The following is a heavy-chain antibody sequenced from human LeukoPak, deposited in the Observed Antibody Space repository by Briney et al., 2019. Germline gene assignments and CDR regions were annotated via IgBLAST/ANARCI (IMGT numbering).Heavy chain of an antibody. CDR2: INPNSGGT. CDR3: AREGSSSSFPTYYYYGMDV. V-gene: IGHV1-2*04. J-gene: IGHJ6*02. D-gene: IGHD6-6*01. CDR1: GYTFTGYY. Sequence: ASVKVSCKASGYTFTGYYMHWVRQAPGQGLEWMGWINPNSGGTNYAQKFQGWVTMTRDTSISTAYMELSRLRSDDTAVYYCAREGSSSSFPTYYYYGMDVWGQGTTVTVSS.